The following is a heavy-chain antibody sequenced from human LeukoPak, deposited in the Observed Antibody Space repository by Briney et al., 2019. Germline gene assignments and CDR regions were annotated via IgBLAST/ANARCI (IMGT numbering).Heavy chain of an antibody. CDR1: GFTFTTYA. CDR3: ARPYGDYVIDYYYYYGMDV. D-gene: IGHD4-17*01. J-gene: IGHJ6*02. V-gene: IGHV3-23*01. Sequence: PGGSLRLSCAASGFTFTTYAMSWVRQAPGKGLEWVAVLSSSGDSPYYADSVKGRFTISRDNAKNSLYLQMNSLRAEDTAVYYCARPYGDYVIDYYYYYGMDVWGQGTTVTVSS. CDR2: LSSSGDSP.